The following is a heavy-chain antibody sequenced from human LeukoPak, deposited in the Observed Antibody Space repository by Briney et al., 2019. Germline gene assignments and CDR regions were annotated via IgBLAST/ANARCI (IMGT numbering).Heavy chain of an antibody. CDR1: GGTFSSYA. D-gene: IGHD3-22*01. J-gene: IGHJ4*02. Sequence: ASVKVSCKASGGTFSSYAISWVRQAPGQGLEWMGGIIPIFGTANYAQKFQGRVTITADESTSTAYMELSSLRFEDTAVYYCARAVIPRDRVTTFDYWGQGTLVTVSS. V-gene: IGHV1-69*13. CDR3: ARAVIPRDRVTTFDY. CDR2: IIPIFGTA.